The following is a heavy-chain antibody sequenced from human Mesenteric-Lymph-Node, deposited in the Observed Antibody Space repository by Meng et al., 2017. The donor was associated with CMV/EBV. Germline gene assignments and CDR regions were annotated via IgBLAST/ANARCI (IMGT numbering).Heavy chain of an antibody. D-gene: IGHD6-19*01. CDR1: GFTFSSYA. J-gene: IGHJ6*02. V-gene: IGHV3-30-3*01. CDR2: ISDDGSNK. Sequence: GESLKISCAASGFTFSSYAMHWVRQAPGKGLEWVAVISDDGSNKYYAESVKGRFTISRDNSKNTLYLQMNSLRAEDTAVYYCARKYSSVSLKESYYYYGMDVWGQGTTVTVSS. CDR3: ARKYSSVSLKESYYYYGMDV.